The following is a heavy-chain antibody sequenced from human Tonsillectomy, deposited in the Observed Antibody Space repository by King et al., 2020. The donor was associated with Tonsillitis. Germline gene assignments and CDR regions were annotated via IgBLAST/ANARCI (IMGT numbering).Heavy chain of an antibody. CDR1: GFTFSSYA. CDR3: AKGLGDGDFHLDF. D-gene: IGHD3-3*01. J-gene: IGHJ4*02. CDR2: ISGRGSST. Sequence: VQLVESGGGLVQPGGSLRLSCAASGFTFSSYAMSWVRQAPGKGLEWVSLISGRGSSTYYADSVKGRFTISRDNSKNTLYLQMNSLRAEDSAVYYCAKGLGDGDFHLDFWGQGTLGPVSS. V-gene: IGHV3-23*04.